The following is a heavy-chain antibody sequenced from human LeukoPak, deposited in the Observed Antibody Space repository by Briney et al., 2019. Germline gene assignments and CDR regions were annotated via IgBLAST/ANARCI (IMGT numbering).Heavy chain of an antibody. J-gene: IGHJ4*02. Sequence: PGGSLRLACATSGFPFINSAMHWVRQAPGKGLEYVASISRYGDDTYYADSVKDRFTISRDNSKNTLYLQLGSLRTDDMAVYYCARGRVWHQLAIEYWGQGTLVTVSS. V-gene: IGHV3-64*02. CDR2: ISRYGDDT. CDR3: ARGRVWHQLAIEY. CDR1: GFPFINSA. D-gene: IGHD1-1*01.